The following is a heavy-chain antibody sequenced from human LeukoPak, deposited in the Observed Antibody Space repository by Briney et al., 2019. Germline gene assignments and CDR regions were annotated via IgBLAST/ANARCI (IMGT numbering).Heavy chain of an antibody. CDR3: ARGAYYGDYVGAFDI. CDR1: GFTFSTYA. Sequence: GGSLRLSCAASGFTFSTYAMHWVRQAPGKGLEWVAVISYDGSNKYYADSVKGRFTISRDNSKNTLYLQMNNLRAEDTAVYFCARGAYYGDYVGAFDIWGQGTLVTVSS. J-gene: IGHJ3*02. CDR2: ISYDGSNK. D-gene: IGHD4-17*01. V-gene: IGHV3-30*04.